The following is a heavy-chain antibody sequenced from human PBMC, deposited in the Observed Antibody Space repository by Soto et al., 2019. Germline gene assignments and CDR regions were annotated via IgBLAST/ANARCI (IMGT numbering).Heavy chain of an antibody. CDR3: ARVRCFNGLCHTADYGMDV. CDR1: GDVFRSYG. CDR2: IIPISGTT. J-gene: IGHJ6*02. Sequence: ASVKVSCKASGDVFRSYGINWVRQAPGQGLEWMGGIIPISGTTNYAQKFQGRVAITADESTDTVYMELSRLRSEHTAVYFCARVRCFNGLCHTADYGMDVWGQGTTVTVSS. D-gene: IGHD2-8*01. V-gene: IGHV1-69*13.